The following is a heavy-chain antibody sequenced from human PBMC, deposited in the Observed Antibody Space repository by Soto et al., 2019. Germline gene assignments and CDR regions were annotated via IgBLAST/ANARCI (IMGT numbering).Heavy chain of an antibody. D-gene: IGHD3-16*01. J-gene: IGHJ6*02. Sequence: WGSLRLSCVASGLTVRHNYMAWVRQAPEMGLEWVSILYTEGTTYYADSVKGRFTISRDSSKNTLFLQMDSLRAEDTAVYYCVRPRRSGEKYGPDVWGPGTTDTVSS. CDR2: LYTEGTT. CDR3: VRPRRSGEKYGPDV. V-gene: IGHV3-53*01. CDR1: GLTVRHNY.